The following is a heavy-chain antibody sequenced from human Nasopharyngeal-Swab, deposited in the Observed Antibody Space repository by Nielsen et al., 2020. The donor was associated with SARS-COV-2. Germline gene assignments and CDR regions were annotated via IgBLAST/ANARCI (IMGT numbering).Heavy chain of an antibody. D-gene: IGHD1-26*01. CDR2: IKQDGSNK. CDR3: ARAWELHYFDY. J-gene: IGHJ4*02. Sequence: GGSLRLSCAASGFTFSSYWMSWVRQAPGKGLEWVANIKQDGSNKYYADSVKGRFTISRDNSKNTLYLQMNSLRAEDTAVYYCARAWELHYFDYWGQGTLVTVSS. V-gene: IGHV3-7*04. CDR1: GFTFSSYW.